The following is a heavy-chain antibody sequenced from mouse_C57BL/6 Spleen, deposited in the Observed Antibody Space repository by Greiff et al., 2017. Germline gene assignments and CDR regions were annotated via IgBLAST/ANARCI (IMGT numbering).Heavy chain of an antibody. V-gene: IGHV1-80*01. D-gene: IGHD1-1*01. CDR1: GYAFSSYW. Sequence: QVHVKQSGAELVKPGASVKISCKASGYAFSSYWLNWVKQRPGKGLEWIGQIYPGNGDTNYNGKFKGKATLTADKSSSTAYMQLSSLTSEDSAVYFCARDYGSPYYIDYWGQGTSRTVSS. J-gene: IGHJ2*02. CDR2: IYPGNGDT. CDR3: ARDYGSPYYIDY.